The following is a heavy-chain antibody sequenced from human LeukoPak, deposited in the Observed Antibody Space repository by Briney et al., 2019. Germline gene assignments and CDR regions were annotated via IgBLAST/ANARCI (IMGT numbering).Heavy chain of an antibody. CDR2: IGASGGST. CDR3: ARGTTDILTGYYYYAMDV. V-gene: IGHV3-23*01. CDR1: GFTFSSYA. Sequence: GGSLRLSCATSGFTFSSYAMSWVRQAPGKGLEWVSGIGASGGSTYYADSVKGRFTISRDNSKNTLYLQMNSLRAEDTAVYHCARGTTDILTGYYYYAMDVWGQGTTVTVSS. D-gene: IGHD3-9*01. J-gene: IGHJ6*02.